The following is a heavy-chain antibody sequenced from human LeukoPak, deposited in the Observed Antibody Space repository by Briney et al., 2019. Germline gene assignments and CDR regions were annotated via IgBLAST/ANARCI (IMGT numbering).Heavy chain of an antibody. CDR1: GFTFSTYG. J-gene: IGHJ4*02. Sequence: GGSLRLSCAASGFTFSTYGMTWVRQAPGKGLEWVLGISGSGGSTYYADSVKGRFTISRDNSKNTVSLQMNSLRAEDTAVYYCAKLLSQYDSSGYYYFEYWGQGTLVTVSS. V-gene: IGHV3-23*01. CDR2: ISGSGGST. CDR3: AKLLSQYDSSGYYYFEY. D-gene: IGHD3-22*01.